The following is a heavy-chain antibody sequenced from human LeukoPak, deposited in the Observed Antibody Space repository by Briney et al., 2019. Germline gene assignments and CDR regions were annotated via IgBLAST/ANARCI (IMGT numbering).Heavy chain of an antibody. CDR1: GFTFSSYA. CDR3: AKDASSTSCYTWGTIGGMCNWFDP. V-gene: IGHV3-23*01. Sequence: GGSLRLSCAASGFTFSSYAMSWVRQAPGKGLEWVSAISGSGGSTYYADSVKGRFTISRDNSKNTLYLQMNSLRAEDTAVYYCAKDASSTSCYTWGTIGGMCNWFDPWGQGTLVTVSS. J-gene: IGHJ5*02. D-gene: IGHD2-2*02. CDR2: ISGSGGST.